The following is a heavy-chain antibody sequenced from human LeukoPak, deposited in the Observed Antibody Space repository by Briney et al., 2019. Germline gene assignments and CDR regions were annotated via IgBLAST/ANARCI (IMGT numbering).Heavy chain of an antibody. D-gene: IGHD1-26*01. Sequence: HPGGSLRLSCAASGFTFSSYEMNWVRQAPGKGLEWVSYISSSGTTIYYADSVKGRFTISRDNAKNSLYLQMNGLRAEDTAVYYCATDSGSYTLDYWGQGTLVIVSS. CDR2: ISSSGTTI. CDR3: ATDSGSYTLDY. J-gene: IGHJ4*02. V-gene: IGHV3-48*03. CDR1: GFTFSSYE.